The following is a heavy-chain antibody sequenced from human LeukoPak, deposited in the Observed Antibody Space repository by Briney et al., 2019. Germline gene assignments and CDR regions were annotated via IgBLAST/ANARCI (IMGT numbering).Heavy chain of an antibody. CDR1: GYTFTSHA. D-gene: IGHD3-16*01. Sequence: ASVKVSCKASGYTFTSHAINWVRQAPGQGPEWMGRINPNSGATKSAQKFQGRVTMTRDTSISVAYMELSRLTSDDTAIYYCARGPFGGVYFDHWGQGTLVTVST. V-gene: IGHV1-2*06. CDR2: INPNSGAT. CDR3: ARGPFGGVYFDH. J-gene: IGHJ4*02.